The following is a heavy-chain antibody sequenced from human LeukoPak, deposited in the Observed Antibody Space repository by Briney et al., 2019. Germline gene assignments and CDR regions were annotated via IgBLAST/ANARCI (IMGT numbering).Heavy chain of an antibody. CDR2: IIPIFGTA. CDR3: AREVHDGSGYYGRFDY. V-gene: IGHV1-69*13. CDR1: GGTFSSYA. J-gene: IGHJ4*02. Sequence: SVTVSCKASGGTFSSYAISWVRQAPGQGLEWMGGIIPIFGTANYAQKFQGRVTITADESTSTAYMELSSLRSEDTAVYYCAREVHDGSGYYGRFDYWGQGTLVTVSS. D-gene: IGHD3-22*01.